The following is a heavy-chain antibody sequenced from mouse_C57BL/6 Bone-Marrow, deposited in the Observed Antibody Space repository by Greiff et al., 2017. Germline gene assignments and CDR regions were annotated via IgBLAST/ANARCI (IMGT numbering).Heavy chain of an antibody. Sequence: EVKVVESGGGLVQPGGSLKLSCAASGFTFSDYYMYWVRQTPEKRLEWVAYISNGGGSTYYPDTVKGRFTISRDNAKNTLYLQMSRLKSEDTAMYYCARLDFYAMDYWGQGTSVTVSS. CDR3: ARLDFYAMDY. V-gene: IGHV5-12*01. CDR1: GFTFSDYY. CDR2: ISNGGGST. D-gene: IGHD2-13*01. J-gene: IGHJ4*01.